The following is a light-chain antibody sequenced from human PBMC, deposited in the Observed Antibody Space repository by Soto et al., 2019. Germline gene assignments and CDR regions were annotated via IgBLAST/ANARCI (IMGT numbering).Light chain of an antibody. CDR3: ISYSGSDTSYV. CDR2: EVR. J-gene: IGLJ1*01. V-gene: IGLV2-14*01. CDR1: SSDIGSYNY. Sequence: QSGLTQPASVSGSPGQSITISCTGTSSDIGSYNYVAWYQQFPGKTPKLIIYEVRNRPSGVSCRFSGSKSGNTASLTISGLQAEDEADYYCISYSGSDTSYVFGTGITAAVL.